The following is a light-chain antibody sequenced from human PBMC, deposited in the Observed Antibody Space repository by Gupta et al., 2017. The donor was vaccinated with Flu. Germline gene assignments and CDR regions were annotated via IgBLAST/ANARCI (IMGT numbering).Light chain of an antibody. CDR1: SSNIGEGYD. CDR3: QSYDSSLSNSAV. Sequence: TISCTGSSSNIGEGYDVHWYQQHPVTAPKLLISGYSYWPSGVPGRFSGSKSGTSAPLAITGLQAEDEADYFCQSYDSSLSNSAVFGTGTKVIVL. CDR2: GYS. V-gene: IGLV1-40*01. J-gene: IGLJ1*01.